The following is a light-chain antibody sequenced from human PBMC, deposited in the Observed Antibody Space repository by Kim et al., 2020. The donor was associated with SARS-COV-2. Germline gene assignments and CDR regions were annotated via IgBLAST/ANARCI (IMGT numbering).Light chain of an antibody. V-gene: IGKV3-15*01. Sequence: EVLMTQSPATLSVSPGERVTLSCRASQYIDTNLAWYQQKPGQAPRLLIYGASTRATDIPARFSGSGSGTEFTLIISSLQSEDFAVYFCQQYSHWPPYTFGQGTKVDIK. CDR3: QQYSHWPPYT. CDR1: QYIDTN. CDR2: GAS. J-gene: IGKJ2*01.